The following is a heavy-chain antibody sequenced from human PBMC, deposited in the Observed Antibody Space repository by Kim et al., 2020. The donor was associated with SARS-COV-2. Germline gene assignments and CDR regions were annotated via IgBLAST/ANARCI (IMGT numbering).Heavy chain of an antibody. Sequence: VSVKVSCKASGYTFTSYYMHWVRQAPGQGLEWMGIINPSGGSTSYAQKFQGRVTMTRDTSTSTVYMELSSLRSEDTAVYYCARDHNEVTMVRGVKRFNAFDIWGQGTMVTVSS. CDR1: GYTFTSYY. CDR3: ARDHNEVTMVRGVKRFNAFDI. V-gene: IGHV1-46*01. J-gene: IGHJ3*02. CDR2: INPSGGST. D-gene: IGHD3-10*01.